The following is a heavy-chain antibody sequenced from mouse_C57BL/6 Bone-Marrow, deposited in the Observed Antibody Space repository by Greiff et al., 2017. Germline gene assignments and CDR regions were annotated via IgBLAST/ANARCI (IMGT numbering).Heavy chain of an antibody. Sequence: EVKLMESGGGLVKPGGSLKLSCAASGFTFSSYAMSWVRQTPEKRLEWVATISDGGSYTYYPDNVKGRFTISRDNAKNNLYLQMSHLKSENTAMYYCARDRITTVAEGMDYWGQGTSVTVSS. V-gene: IGHV5-4*01. CDR3: ARDRITTVAEGMDY. J-gene: IGHJ4*01. D-gene: IGHD1-1*01. CDR1: GFTFSSYA. CDR2: ISDGGSYT.